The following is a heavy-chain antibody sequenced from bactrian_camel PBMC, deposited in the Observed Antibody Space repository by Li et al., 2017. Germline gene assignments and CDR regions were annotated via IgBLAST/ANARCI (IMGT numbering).Heavy chain of an antibody. V-gene: IGHV3-2*01. CDR1: GFTLSTYD. J-gene: IGHJ4*01. CDR2: ISSVGSNA. D-gene: IGHD2*01. CDR3: ATGLIPYCNGAYCYTQYNY. Sequence: HVQLVESGGGLVQPGGSLRLSCAASGFTLSTYDMSWVRQAPGKGLEWVSSISSVGSNAYYADSVKGRFTISRDNAKNTVYLLMNSLKPEDTAVYYCATGLIPYCNGAYCYTQYNYWGQGTQVTVS.